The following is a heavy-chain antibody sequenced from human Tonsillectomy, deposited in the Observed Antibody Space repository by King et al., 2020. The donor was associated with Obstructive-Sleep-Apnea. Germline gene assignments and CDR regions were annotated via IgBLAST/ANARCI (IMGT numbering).Heavy chain of an antibody. V-gene: IGHV3-30-3*01. D-gene: IGHD2-21*02. Sequence: VQLVESGGAVVQPGRSLRLSCAASGFTFSSYAMHWVRQAPGKGLEWVAVISYDGSNKYYADSVKGRFTISRDNSKNTMYLQMNSLRAEDAAVYYCTRISGCDGDCYYPPDDAFDTWGQGTLVTVSS. CDR1: GFTFSSYA. CDR3: TRISGCDGDCYYPPDDAFDT. CDR2: ISYDGSNK. J-gene: IGHJ3*02.